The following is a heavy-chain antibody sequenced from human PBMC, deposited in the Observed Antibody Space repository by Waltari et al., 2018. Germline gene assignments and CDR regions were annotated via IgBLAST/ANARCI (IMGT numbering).Heavy chain of an antibody. Sequence: QVQLVESGGGVVQSGRSLRLSCVGSGFTFTNHGMNWVRQAPGKGLGWVAVIWYDGSNKNYVDSMKGRFTISRDNSKNTMYLEMNRLRAEDTAVYFCARGDGGSGLGASDIWGQGTMVTVSS. J-gene: IGHJ3*02. V-gene: IGHV3-33*01. CDR1: GFTFTNHG. CDR3: ARGDGGSGLGASDI. CDR2: IWYDGSNK. D-gene: IGHD3-3*01.